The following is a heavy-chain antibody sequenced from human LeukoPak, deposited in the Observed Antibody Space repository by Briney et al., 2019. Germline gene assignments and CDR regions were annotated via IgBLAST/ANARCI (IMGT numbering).Heavy chain of an antibody. D-gene: IGHD3-22*01. J-gene: IGHJ4*02. CDR3: ARAYYYDSSGWSFDY. Sequence: AVKVSCKASGGTFSSYAISWVRQAPGQGLEWMGRIIPIFGTANYAQKFQGRVTITTDESTSTAYMERSSLRSEDTAVYYCARAYYYDSSGWSFDYWGQGTLVTVSS. CDR1: GGTFSSYA. V-gene: IGHV1-69*05. CDR2: IIPIFGTA.